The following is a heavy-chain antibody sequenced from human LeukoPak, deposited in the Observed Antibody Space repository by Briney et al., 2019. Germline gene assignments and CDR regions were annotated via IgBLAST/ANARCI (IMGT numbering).Heavy chain of an antibody. CDR3: ARDGPAAEFDY. J-gene: IGHJ4*02. CDR1: GYTFTGYY. CDR2: INPNSGNP. V-gene: IGHV7-4-1*02. D-gene: IGHD6-13*01. Sequence: ASVKVSCKASGYTFTGYYLHWVRQAPGQGLEWMGWINPNSGNPTYAQGFTGRFVFSLDTSVSTAYLQISSLKAEDTAVYYCARDGPAAEFDYWGQGTLVTVSS.